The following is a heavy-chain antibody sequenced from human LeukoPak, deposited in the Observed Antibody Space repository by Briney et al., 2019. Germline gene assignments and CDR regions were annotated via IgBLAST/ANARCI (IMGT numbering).Heavy chain of an antibody. Sequence: ASVKVSCKASGYTFTSYGIIWVRQAPGQGLEWMGWISAYNGNTNYAQKLQGRVTMTTDTSTSTAYMELRSLRSDDTAVYYCARDLGVVVPAADYGPELFDYWGQGTLVTVSS. J-gene: IGHJ4*02. CDR3: ARDLGVVVPAADYGPELFDY. CDR1: GYTFTSYG. D-gene: IGHD2-2*01. CDR2: ISAYNGNT. V-gene: IGHV1-18*01.